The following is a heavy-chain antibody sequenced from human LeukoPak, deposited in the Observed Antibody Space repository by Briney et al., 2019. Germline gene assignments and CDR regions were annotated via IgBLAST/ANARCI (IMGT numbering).Heavy chain of an antibody. CDR1: GYTLTSYG. V-gene: IGHV1-18*01. D-gene: IGHD1-26*01. Sequence: ASVKVSCKASGYTLTSYGISWVRQAPGQGLEWMGWISAYNGNTNYAQKLQGRVTMTTDTSTSTAYMELRSLRSDDAAVYYCARDIVGATLSPDDYWGQGTLVTVSS. CDR3: ARDIVGATLSPDDY. CDR2: ISAYNGNT. J-gene: IGHJ4*02.